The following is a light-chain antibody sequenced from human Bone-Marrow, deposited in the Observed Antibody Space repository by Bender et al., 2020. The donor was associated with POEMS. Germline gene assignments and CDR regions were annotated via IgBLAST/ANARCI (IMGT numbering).Light chain of an antibody. V-gene: IGLV3-25*02. CDR3: QSTDSSGTFWV. CDR2: KDS. Sequence: SYELTQAPSASVSPGQTARISCSGDALPKQYAYWYQQKPGQAPVLVMKKDSERPSGIPGRFSGSSSGTTATLTISGVQAEDEADYYCQSTDSSGTFWVFGGGTKLTVL. J-gene: IGLJ3*02. CDR1: ALPKQY.